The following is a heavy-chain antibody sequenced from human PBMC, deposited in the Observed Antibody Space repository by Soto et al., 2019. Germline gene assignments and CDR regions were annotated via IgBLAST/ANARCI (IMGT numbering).Heavy chain of an antibody. CDR1: GGSFSSYS. J-gene: IGHJ4*02. CDR3: ARGVTLVRGVIRTPYFDY. CDR2: IYYSGNT. V-gene: IGHV4-59*08. Sequence: SETLSLTCAVYGGSFSSYSWSWIRQPPGKGLEWIGYIYYSGNTNYNPSLKSRVTISVDTSKNQFSLKLSSVTAADTAVYYCARGVTLVRGVIRTPYFDYWGQGALVTVSS. D-gene: IGHD3-10*01.